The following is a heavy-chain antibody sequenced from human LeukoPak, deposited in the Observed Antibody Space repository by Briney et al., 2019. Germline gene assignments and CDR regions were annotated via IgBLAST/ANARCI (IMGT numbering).Heavy chain of an antibody. V-gene: IGHV3-23*01. CDR1: GFTFNTYG. CDR3: ARRAGAYSHPYDY. CDR2: LSGSGGAT. D-gene: IGHD4/OR15-4a*01. J-gene: IGHJ4*02. Sequence: GGTLRLSCAASGFTFNTYGMSWVRQAPGKGLEWVSGLSGSGGATYYADSVKGRFTISRDNSKSTLYLQMNSLRAEDTAVYYCARRAGAYSHPYDYWGQGTLVTVSS.